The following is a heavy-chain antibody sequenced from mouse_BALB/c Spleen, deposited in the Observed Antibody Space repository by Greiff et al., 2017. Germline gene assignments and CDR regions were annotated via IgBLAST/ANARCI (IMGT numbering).Heavy chain of an antibody. D-gene: IGHD2-14*01. CDR3: ARKVRGYFDY. V-gene: IGHV5-6-5*01. CDR2: ISSGGST. Sequence: EVQRVESGGGLVKPGGSLKLSCAASGFTFSSYAMSWVRQTPEKRLEWVASISSGGSTYYPDSVKGRFTISRDNARNILYLQMSSLRSEDTAMYYCARKVRGYFDYWGQGTTLTVSS. CDR1: GFTFSSYA. J-gene: IGHJ2*01.